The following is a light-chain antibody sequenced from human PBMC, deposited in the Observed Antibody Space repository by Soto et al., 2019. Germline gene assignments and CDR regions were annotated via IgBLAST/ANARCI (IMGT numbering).Light chain of an antibody. CDR2: GAS. J-gene: IGKJ1*01. Sequence: VLTQSPGTLSFSPGERATLSCRASQSVSGTYLAWYQQKPGQAPRPLISGASSMATGIPDRFSGSGSGTDFTLTISRLEPEDFAVYYCQQFGSSPRTFGQGTQVEI. CDR1: QSVSGTY. CDR3: QQFGSSPRT. V-gene: IGKV3-20*01.